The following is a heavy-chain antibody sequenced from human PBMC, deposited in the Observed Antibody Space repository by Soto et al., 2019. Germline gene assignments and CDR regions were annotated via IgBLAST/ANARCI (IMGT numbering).Heavy chain of an antibody. Sequence: GGSMRLSCAAFGFTFSSYWMHWVRQAPGKGLVWVSRINSDGSSTSYADSVKGRFTISRDNAKNTLYLQMNSLRAEDTAVYYCARDYYDSSGYHPGSFWFEPWGQGTLVTVSS. CDR1: GFTFSSYW. V-gene: IGHV3-74*01. D-gene: IGHD3-22*01. CDR3: ARDYYDSSGYHPGSFWFEP. CDR2: INSDGSST. J-gene: IGHJ5*02.